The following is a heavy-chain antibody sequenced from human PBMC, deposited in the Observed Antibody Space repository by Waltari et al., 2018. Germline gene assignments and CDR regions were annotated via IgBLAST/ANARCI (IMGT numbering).Heavy chain of an antibody. D-gene: IGHD3-10*01. Sequence: QLQLQESGPGLVKPSETLSLTCTVSGCSISSSSYYWGWIRQPPGKGLEWIGSIYYSGRTYYNTSLKSRVTISGDTSKNQFPLKLSSVTAADTAVYYCARDTYYYGSGSLPGGYWGQGTLVTVSS. CDR1: GCSISSSSYY. V-gene: IGHV4-39*07. J-gene: IGHJ4*02. CDR3: ARDTYYYGSGSLPGGY. CDR2: IYYSGRT.